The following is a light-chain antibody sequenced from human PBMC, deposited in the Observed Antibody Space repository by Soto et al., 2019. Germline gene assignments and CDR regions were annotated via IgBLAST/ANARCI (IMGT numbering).Light chain of an antibody. Sequence: EIGLTQSPGTLSLSPGGRATLSCRASQSVSRNYVAWYQQKPGQAPRLLIYGASSRASGIPDRFSGSGSGADFTLTISSLEPEDFAVYYCQQRGDWPLYTFGQGTKLEIK. CDR2: GAS. J-gene: IGKJ2*01. CDR3: QQRGDWPLYT. V-gene: IGKV3D-20*02. CDR1: QSVSRNY.